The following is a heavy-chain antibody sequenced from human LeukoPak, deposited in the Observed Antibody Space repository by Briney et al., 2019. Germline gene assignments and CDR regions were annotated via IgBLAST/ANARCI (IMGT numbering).Heavy chain of an antibody. J-gene: IGHJ5*02. V-gene: IGHV3-23*01. Sequence: GGSLRLSCAASGFTFSSYAMSWVRQAPGKGLEWVSAISGSGGSTYYADSVKDRFTISRDNSKNTLYLQMNSLRAEDTAVYYCAKDSYYDFWSGYYSWGQGTLVTVSS. CDR1: GFTFSSYA. CDR3: AKDSYYDFWSGYYS. CDR2: ISGSGGST. D-gene: IGHD3-3*01.